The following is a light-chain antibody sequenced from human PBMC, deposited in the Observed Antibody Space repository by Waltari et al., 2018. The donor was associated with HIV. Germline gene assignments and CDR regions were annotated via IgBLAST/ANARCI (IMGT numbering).Light chain of an antibody. CDR2: WAS. CDR3: QQYYSPIS. CDR1: QSVLSSSDNKNY. V-gene: IGKV4-1*01. Sequence: DIALTQSPDSLAVSLGERATIYCKSSQSVLSSSDNKNYLTWYQQKPGQPPKVLIYWASTRESGVPDRFSGSGSGTDFTLTISSHQAEDVALYYCQQYYSPISFGQGTRLEIK. J-gene: IGKJ5*01.